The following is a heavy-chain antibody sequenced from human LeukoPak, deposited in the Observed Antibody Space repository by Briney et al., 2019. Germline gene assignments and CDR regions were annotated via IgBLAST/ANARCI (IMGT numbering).Heavy chain of an antibody. J-gene: IGHJ3*02. D-gene: IGHD3-22*01. Sequence: GGSLRLSCAASGFTFSNYWMHWVRQAPGKGLVWVSRINSDGINTSYADSVKGRFTISRDNAKNTLNLQMNSLRAEDTAVYYCAKGNSGYYNDAFDIWGQGTMVTVSS. CDR3: AKGNSGYYNDAFDI. CDR2: INSDGINT. V-gene: IGHV3-74*01. CDR1: GFTFSNYW.